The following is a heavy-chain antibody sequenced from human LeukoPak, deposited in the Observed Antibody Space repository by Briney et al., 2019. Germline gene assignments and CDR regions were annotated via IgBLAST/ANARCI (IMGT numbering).Heavy chain of an antibody. CDR1: GGSISSYY. CDR2: IQNSAIYREKI. V-gene: IGHV4-59*08. CDR3: ARLSSTLYYSMDV. Sequence: SETLSLTCAVSGGSISSYYLTWIRQPPGKGLEWVGYIQNSAIYREKIKSSPPLQSRVSLSIDTSKNQVSLTVNSVTAADTAVYYCARLSSTLYYSMDVWGTGTAVTVSS. D-gene: IGHD6-6*01. J-gene: IGHJ6*03.